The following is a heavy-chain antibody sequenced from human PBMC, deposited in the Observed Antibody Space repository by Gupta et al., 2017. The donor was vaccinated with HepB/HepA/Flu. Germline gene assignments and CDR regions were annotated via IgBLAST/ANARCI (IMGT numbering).Heavy chain of an antibody. CDR1: GFTFSSYS. CDR2: ISSSSSYI. V-gene: IGHV3-21*01. D-gene: IGHD2-2*01. J-gene: IGHJ4*02. Sequence: EVQLVESGGGLVKPGGSLRLSCAASGFTFSSYSMNWVRQAPGKGLEWVSSISSSSSYIDDADSVKGRFTISRDNAKNSLYLQMNSLRAEDTAVYYCAREDIVVVPAAMPRWPDYWGQGTRVTVSA. CDR3: AREDIVVVPAAMPRWPDY.